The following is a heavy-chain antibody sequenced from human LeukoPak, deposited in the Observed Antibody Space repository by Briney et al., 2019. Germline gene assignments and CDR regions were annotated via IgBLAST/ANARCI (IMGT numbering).Heavy chain of an antibody. CDR1: GYTFTSYA. CDR3: ARVGGGSGWSKRGYYFGY. D-gene: IGHD6-19*01. V-gene: IGHV1-3*01. Sequence: GASVKVSCKASGYTFTSYAMHWVRQAPGQRLEWMGWINAGNGNTKYSQKFQGRVTITRDTSASTAYMELSSLRSEDTAVYYCARVGGGSGWSKRGYYFGYWGQGTLVTVSS. CDR2: INAGNGNT. J-gene: IGHJ4*02.